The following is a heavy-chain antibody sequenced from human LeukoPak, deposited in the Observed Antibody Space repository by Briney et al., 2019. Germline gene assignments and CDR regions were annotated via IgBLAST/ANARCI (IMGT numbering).Heavy chain of an antibody. V-gene: IGHV4-59*01. CDR3: ASDDRVANFDF. D-gene: IGHD3-10*01. CDR2: IYDNGDTAST. J-gene: IGHJ4*02. Sequence: PSGSLCLSCAVSGGSISSNYLSWIRQPPGKGLEWIWDIYDNGDTASTNSNPSLETRSTETLDTTKYHLSLTLRSVATADCDIFYWASDDRVANFDFWGQGTLVTVSS. CDR1: GGSISSNY.